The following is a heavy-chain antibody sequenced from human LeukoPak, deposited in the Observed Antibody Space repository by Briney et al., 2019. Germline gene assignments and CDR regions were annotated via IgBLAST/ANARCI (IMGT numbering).Heavy chain of an antibody. V-gene: IGHV1-46*01. CDR2: VNPSSGST. Sequence: ASVKVSCKASGYTFTSYFMHWVRQAPGQGLEWMGVVNPSSGSTTYSQKFQGRVTMTRDTSASTVYMDLSSLRSEDTALYYCARAVGPRGGNWFDPWGQGTLVTVSS. CDR1: GYTFTSYF. D-gene: IGHD1-26*01. J-gene: IGHJ5*02. CDR3: ARAVGPRGGNWFDP.